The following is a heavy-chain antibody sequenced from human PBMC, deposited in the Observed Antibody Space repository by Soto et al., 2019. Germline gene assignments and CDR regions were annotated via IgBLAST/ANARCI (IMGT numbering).Heavy chain of an antibody. V-gene: IGHV1-18*01. D-gene: IGHD3-9*01. J-gene: IGHJ5*02. CDR1: GYTFTSYG. CDR2: ISAYNGNT. CDR3: ARGALLRYFDWLSPWWFDP. Sequence: ASVKVSCKASGYTFTSYGISWVRQAPGQGLEWMGWISAYNGNTNYAQKLQGRVTMTTDTSTSTAYMELRSLRSDDTAVYYCARGALLRYFDWLSPWWFDPWGQGTLVAVSS.